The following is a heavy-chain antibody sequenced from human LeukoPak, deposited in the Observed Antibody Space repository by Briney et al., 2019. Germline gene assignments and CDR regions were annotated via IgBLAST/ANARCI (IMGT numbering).Heavy chain of an antibody. CDR2: INHSGST. Sequence: SETLSLTCAVYGGSFSGYYWSWIRQPPGKGLEWIGEINHSGSTNYNPSLKSRVTISVDTSKYQFSLKLSSVTAADTAVYYCARHVGYCSSTSCYRGSDYYYYMDVWGKGTTVTVSS. D-gene: IGHD2-2*02. J-gene: IGHJ6*03. CDR3: ARHVGYCSSTSCYRGSDYYYYMDV. CDR1: GGSFSGYY. V-gene: IGHV4-34*01.